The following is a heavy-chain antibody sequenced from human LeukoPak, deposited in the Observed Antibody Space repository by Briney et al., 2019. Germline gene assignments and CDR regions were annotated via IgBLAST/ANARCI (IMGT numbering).Heavy chain of an antibody. CDR1: GGSISSSSYY. CDR2: IYYSGST. J-gene: IGHJ6*03. CDR3: ARRAEDTAMVPFVSYYYYMDV. D-gene: IGHD5-18*01. V-gene: IGHV4-39*01. Sequence: SETLSLTCTVSGGSISSSSYYWGWIRQPPGKGLEWIGSIYYSGSTYYNPSLKSRVTVSVDTSKNQFSLKLSSVTAADTAVYYCARRAEDTAMVPFVSYYYYMDVWGKGTTVTVSS.